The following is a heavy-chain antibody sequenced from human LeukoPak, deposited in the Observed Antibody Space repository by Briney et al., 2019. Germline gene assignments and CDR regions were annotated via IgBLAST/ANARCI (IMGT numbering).Heavy chain of an antibody. Sequence: ETLPLTCTVSGGSISSSSYYWGWIRQPPGKGLEWVSSISSSSSYIHYADSVKGRFTISRDNAKNSLFLRMNSLRDEDTAMYFCSRAPAETGAATGTFGYWGQGTLVTVSS. V-gene: IGHV3-21*06. D-gene: IGHD1-1*01. CDR1: GGSISSSS. CDR3: SRAPAETGAATGTFGY. J-gene: IGHJ4*02. CDR2: ISSSSSYI.